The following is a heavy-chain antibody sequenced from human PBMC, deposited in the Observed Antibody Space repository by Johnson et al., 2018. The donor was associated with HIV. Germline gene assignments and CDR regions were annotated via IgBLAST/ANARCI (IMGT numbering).Heavy chain of an antibody. CDR3: RSSENYYFERDI. CDR2: ISWNSGSI. Sequence: VQLVESGGGLVQPGGSLRLSCAASGFTVSSNYMSWVRQAPGKGLEWVSGISWNSGSIAYADSVKGRFTISRDNAKNSLYLQMNNLRVEDTALYYCRSSENYYFERDIWGQGTMVTVSS. J-gene: IGHJ3*02. V-gene: IGHV3-9*01. D-gene: IGHD3-10*01. CDR1: GFTVSSNY.